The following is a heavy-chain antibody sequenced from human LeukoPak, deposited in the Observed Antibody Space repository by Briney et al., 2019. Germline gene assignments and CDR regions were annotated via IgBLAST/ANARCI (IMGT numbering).Heavy chain of an antibody. V-gene: IGHV3-7*03. CDR3: ARDRYYSYYYYGMDV. CDR1: GFTFSSYW. Sequence: GGSLRLSCEASGFTFSSYWMSWVRQAPGKGLEWVANIKQDGSEKYYVDSVKGRFTISRDNAKNSLYLQMNSLRAEDTAVYYCARDRYYSYYYYGMDVWGKGTTVTVSS. J-gene: IGHJ6*04. CDR2: IKQDGSEK. D-gene: IGHD1-14*01.